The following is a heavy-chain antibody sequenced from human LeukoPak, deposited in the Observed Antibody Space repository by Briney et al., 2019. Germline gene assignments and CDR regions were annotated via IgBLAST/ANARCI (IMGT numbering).Heavy chain of an antibody. J-gene: IGHJ6*03. CDR1: GFTFSSYE. V-gene: IGHV3-48*03. Sequence: GGSLRLSCAASGFTFSSYEMNWVRQAPGKGLEWVSYISSSGSTIYYADSVKGRFTISRDNAKNSLYLQMNSLRAEDTAVYYCARDRKGYGSGSHYMDVWGKGTTVTVSS. D-gene: IGHD3-10*01. CDR3: ARDRKGYGSGSHYMDV. CDR2: ISSSGSTI.